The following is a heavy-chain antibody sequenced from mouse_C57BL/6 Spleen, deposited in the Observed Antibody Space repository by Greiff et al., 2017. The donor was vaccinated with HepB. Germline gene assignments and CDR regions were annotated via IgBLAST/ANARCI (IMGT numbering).Heavy chain of an antibody. CDR1: GYTFTDYE. CDR2: IDPETGGT. J-gene: IGHJ2*01. CDR3: TRRKPPTVNFDY. V-gene: IGHV1-15*01. D-gene: IGHD1-1*01. Sequence: QVQLQQSGAELVRPGASVTLSCKASGYTFTDYEMHWVKQTPVHGLEWIGAIDPETGGTAYNPKFKGKAILTADKSSSTAYLELRSLTSEDSAVYYCTRRKPPTVNFDYWGQGTTLTVSS.